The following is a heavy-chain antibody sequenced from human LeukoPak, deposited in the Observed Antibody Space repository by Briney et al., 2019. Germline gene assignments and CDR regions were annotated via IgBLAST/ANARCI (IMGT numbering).Heavy chain of an antibody. D-gene: IGHD3-9*01. CDR3: AREDYDILTGAKDY. CDR2: IYHSGST. J-gene: IGHJ4*02. V-gene: IGHV4-38-2*02. CDR1: GYSISSGYY. Sequence: SETLSLTCTVSGYSISSGYYWGWIRQPPGKGLEWIGSIYHSGSTYYNPSLKSRVTISVDTSKNQFSLKLSSVTAADTAVYYCAREDYDILTGAKDYWGKGTLVTVSS.